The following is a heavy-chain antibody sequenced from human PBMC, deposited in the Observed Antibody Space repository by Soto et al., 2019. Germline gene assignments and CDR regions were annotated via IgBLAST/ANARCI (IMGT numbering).Heavy chain of an antibody. CDR1: ACRSTSSW. J-gene: IGHJ4*02. CDR3: TKGAISPFDS. Sequence: GESLKISGHGSACRSTSSWIGWVGQMPGKGVEXLGNVYPRQPHVIDSPSFEGRVTTSADNSINTAYFHLLNLKATDTPIYYCTKGAISPFDSWGQGTRVTVSS. D-gene: IGHD3-3*02. CDR2: VYPRQPHV. V-gene: IGHV5-51*01.